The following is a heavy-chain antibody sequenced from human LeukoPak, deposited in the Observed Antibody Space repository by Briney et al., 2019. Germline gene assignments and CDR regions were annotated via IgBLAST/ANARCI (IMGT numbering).Heavy chain of an antibody. V-gene: IGHV3-23*01. CDR2: ISGSGGST. CDR1: GFTFSSYA. J-gene: IGHJ4*02. CDR3: ARDPRNPRGYEYYFDY. Sequence: PGGSLRLSYAASGFTFSSYAMRWVRHAPGKGLEWVSAISGSGGSTYYADSVKGRFTISRDNSKNTLYLQMNSRRAEDTAVYYCARDPRNPRGYEYYFDYWGQGTLVTVSS. D-gene: IGHD3-3*01.